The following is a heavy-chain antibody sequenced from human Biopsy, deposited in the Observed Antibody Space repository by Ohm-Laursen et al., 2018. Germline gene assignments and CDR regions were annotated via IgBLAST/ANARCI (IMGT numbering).Heavy chain of an antibody. CDR1: GKTFSDYQ. D-gene: IGHD2-15*01. V-gene: IGHV4-34*08. Sequence: TLSLTCAVFGKTFSDYQWSWIRQPPGKGLEWIGQINHAGTTNYNPSLKSRVSISADASKYEFSLRLTSVTAADTAVYLCGNEVHGRDYWGLGAQVTVSS. J-gene: IGHJ4*02. CDR2: INHAGTT. CDR3: GNEVHGRDY.